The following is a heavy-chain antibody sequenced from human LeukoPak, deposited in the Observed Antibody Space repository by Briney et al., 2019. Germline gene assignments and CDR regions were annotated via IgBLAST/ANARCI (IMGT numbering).Heavy chain of an antibody. CDR3: VRGLDSYEEDAFDI. J-gene: IGHJ3*02. Sequence: GASVKVSCKASGGTFSSYAISWVRQAPGQGLEWMGGIIPIFGTANYAQKFQGRVTITADESTSTAYMELSSLRSEDTAVYYCVRGLDSYEEDAFDIWGQGTMVTVSS. D-gene: IGHD5-18*01. CDR2: IIPIFGTA. V-gene: IGHV1-69*13. CDR1: GGTFSSYA.